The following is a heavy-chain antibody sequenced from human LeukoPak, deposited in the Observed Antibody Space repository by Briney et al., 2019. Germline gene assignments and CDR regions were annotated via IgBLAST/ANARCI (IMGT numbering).Heavy chain of an antibody. CDR3: VRYPLDGYNLSPSFDY. V-gene: IGHV4-59*08. CDR1: GGSISSYY. Sequence: SETLSLTCTVSGGSISSYYWSWIRQPPGKGLEWIGYIYYSGSTNYNPSLKSRVTISVDTSKNQFSLKLSSVTAADTAVYYCVRYPLDGYNLSPSFDYWGQGTLVTVSS. J-gene: IGHJ4*02. D-gene: IGHD5-24*01. CDR2: IYYSGST.